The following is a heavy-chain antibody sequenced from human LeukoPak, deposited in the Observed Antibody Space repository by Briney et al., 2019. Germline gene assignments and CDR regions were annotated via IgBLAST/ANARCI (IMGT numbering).Heavy chain of an antibody. Sequence: SETLSLTCTVSGGSISSYYWSWIRQPPGKGLEWIGYIYYSGSTNYSPSLRSRVTISVDTSKNQFSLKLSSVTAADTAVYYCARVDYYGSGGPNYWGQGTLVTVSS. CDR2: IYYSGST. CDR3: ARVDYYGSGGPNY. CDR1: GGSISSYY. V-gene: IGHV4-59*12. J-gene: IGHJ4*02. D-gene: IGHD3-10*01.